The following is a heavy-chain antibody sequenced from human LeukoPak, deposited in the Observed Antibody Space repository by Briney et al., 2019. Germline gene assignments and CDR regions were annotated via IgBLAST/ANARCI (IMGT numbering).Heavy chain of an antibody. CDR3: AKDDAGSYVSYFDY. V-gene: IGHV3-23*01. CDR2: ISGSGGYT. D-gene: IGHD1-26*01. CDR1: GFSSGFTFSTYA. J-gene: IGHJ4*02. Sequence: GGSLRLSCEASGFSSGFTFSTYAMSWVRQAPGRGLDWVSAISGSGGYTYYADSMKGRFTISRDNFKNTLYLQMNSLRAEDTAVYYCAKDDAGSYVSYFDYWGQGTLVTVSS.